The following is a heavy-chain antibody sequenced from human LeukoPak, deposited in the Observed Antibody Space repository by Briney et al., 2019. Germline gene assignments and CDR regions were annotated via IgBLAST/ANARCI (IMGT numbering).Heavy chain of an antibody. CDR2: ISSSGSTI. J-gene: IGHJ4*02. CDR1: GFTFSDYY. V-gene: IGHV3-11*04. Sequence: PGGSLRLSCAASGFTFSDYYMSWIRQAPGKGLEWVSYISSSGSTIYYADSVKGRFTISRDNAKNSLYLQMDSLRAEDTAVYYCASFPFYCSSTSCHDYWGQGTLVTVSS. D-gene: IGHD2-2*01. CDR3: ASFPFYCSSTSCHDY.